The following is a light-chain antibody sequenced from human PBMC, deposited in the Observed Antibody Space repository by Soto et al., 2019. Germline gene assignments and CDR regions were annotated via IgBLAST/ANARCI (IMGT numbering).Light chain of an antibody. CDR3: QQTYSDIS. Sequence: DFRMTQSPSSLSASVGYTITITCRASRTINTYLNWFQQKPGEPPRLLIHGASTLHDGVPSKLSGSGSGADFTLTISGLQPEDFASYHCQQTYSDISFGGGTKVDIK. CDR1: RTINTY. V-gene: IGKV1-39*01. CDR2: GAS. J-gene: IGKJ4*01.